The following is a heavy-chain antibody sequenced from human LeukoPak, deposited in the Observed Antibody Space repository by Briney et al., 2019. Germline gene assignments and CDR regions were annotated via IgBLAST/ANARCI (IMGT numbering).Heavy chain of an antibody. CDR1: GFTFSSYS. J-gene: IGHJ4*02. CDR2: ISSSSSYI. Sequence: PGGSLRLSCAASGFTFSSYSMNWVRQAPGKGLEWVSSISSSSSYIYYADSVKGRFTISRDNAKNSLYLQMNSPRAEDTAVYYCARDVRVMGYFDLNFDYWGQGTLVTVSS. CDR3: ARDVRVMGYFDLNFDY. V-gene: IGHV3-21*01. D-gene: IGHD3-9*01.